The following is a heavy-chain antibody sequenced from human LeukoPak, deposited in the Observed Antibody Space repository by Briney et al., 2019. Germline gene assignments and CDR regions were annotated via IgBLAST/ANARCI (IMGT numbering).Heavy chain of an antibody. J-gene: IGHJ4*02. CDR2: IRSDGSNK. V-gene: IGHV3-30*02. CDR1: GFSFSSYG. CDR3: ARILDSAWGELGY. Sequence: GGSLRLSFAGSGFSFSSYGMHWVRQAPGKGLEWVAFIRSDGSNKYYADSVKGRFTISRDNSKNTLYLQMNSLRAEDTAVYYCARILDSAWGELGYWGQGTLVTVSS. D-gene: IGHD6-19*01.